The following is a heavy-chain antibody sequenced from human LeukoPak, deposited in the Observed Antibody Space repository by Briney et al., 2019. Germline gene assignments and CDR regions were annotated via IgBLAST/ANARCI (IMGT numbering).Heavy chain of an antibody. D-gene: IGHD6-19*01. CDR1: GFTFRNYA. Sequence: GGSLRLSCAASGFTFRNYAMTWVRQAPGKGLEWVSVISDSGGSTIHSDSVKGRFTISRDNAKNSLYLQMNSLRAEDTAVYYCARKSVAGTPYFDYWGQGTLVTVSS. V-gene: IGHV3-23*01. J-gene: IGHJ4*02. CDR2: ISDSGGST. CDR3: ARKSVAGTPYFDY.